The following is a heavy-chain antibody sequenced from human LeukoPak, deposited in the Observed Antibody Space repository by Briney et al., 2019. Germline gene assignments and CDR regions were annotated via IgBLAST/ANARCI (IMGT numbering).Heavy chain of an antibody. D-gene: IGHD3-10*01. J-gene: IGHJ3*02. CDR3: AKDHYVSGRYDAFDI. V-gene: IGHV3-23*01. CDR1: GFTFSSYA. Sequence: PEGSLRLSCAASGFTFSSYALSWVRQAPGEGLEWVSSITTSGGSTYYADSVKGRFTISRDNAKNTLYLQMNSLRAEDTAVYYCAKDHYVSGRYDAFDIWGQGTMVTVSS. CDR2: ITTSGGST.